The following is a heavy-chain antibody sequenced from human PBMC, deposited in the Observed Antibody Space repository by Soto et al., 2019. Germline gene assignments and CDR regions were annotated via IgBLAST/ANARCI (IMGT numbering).Heavy chain of an antibody. J-gene: IGHJ6*02. Sequence: QVPLVESGGGVVQPGRSLRLSCAASGFTFSSYGMHWVRQAPGKGLEWVAVIWYDGSNKWYADSVKGRFTISRDNSKXTXHXXMNSLRAEDTAVYSCARDRGYSGYDSPRYYYGMDVWGQGTTVTVSS. CDR2: IWYDGSNK. D-gene: IGHD5-12*01. V-gene: IGHV3-33*01. CDR1: GFTFSSYG. CDR3: ARDRGYSGYDSPRYYYGMDV.